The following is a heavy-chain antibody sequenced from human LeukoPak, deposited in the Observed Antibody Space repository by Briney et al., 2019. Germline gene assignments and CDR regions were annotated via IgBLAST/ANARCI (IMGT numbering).Heavy chain of an antibody. CDR3: AKDWQARLTYYYGSGSYRLGPTHFDY. D-gene: IGHD3-10*01. Sequence: PGGSLRLSCAASGFTFSSYAMSWVRQAPGKGLEWVSTISGSGGYTYYADSVKGRFTISRDNSKNTLYLQMNSLRAEDTAVYYCAKDWQARLTYYYGSGSYRLGPTHFDYWGQGTLVTVSS. CDR2: ISGSGGYT. J-gene: IGHJ4*02. V-gene: IGHV3-23*01. CDR1: GFTFSSYA.